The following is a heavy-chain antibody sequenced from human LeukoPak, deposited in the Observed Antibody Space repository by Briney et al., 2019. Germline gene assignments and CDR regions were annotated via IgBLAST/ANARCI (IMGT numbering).Heavy chain of an antibody. Sequence: SGGSLRLSCSASGFTFSSYAMHWVRQAPGKGLEYVSAISSNGGSTYYADSVKGRFTISRDNSKNTLYLQMSSLRAEDTAVYYCVKGDYDIVTGYYGLDYWGQGTQVTVSS. CDR2: ISSNGGST. J-gene: IGHJ4*02. CDR1: GFTFSSYA. CDR3: VKGDYDIVTGYYGLDY. V-gene: IGHV3-64D*06. D-gene: IGHD3-9*01.